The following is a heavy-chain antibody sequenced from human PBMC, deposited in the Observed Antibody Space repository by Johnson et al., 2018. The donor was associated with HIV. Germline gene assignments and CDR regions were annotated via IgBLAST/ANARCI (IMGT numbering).Heavy chain of an antibody. V-gene: IGHV3-30*02. CDR1: GFTFSSYG. CDR2: IRYDGSNK. CDR3: ARDTWDAGDI. J-gene: IGHJ3*02. Sequence: VQLVESGGGVVQPGGSLRLSCAASGFTFSSYGMHWVRQAPGKGLEWVAFIRYDGSNKYYADSVKRRFTISRDNSKNTLYLQMNSLRAEDTAVYYCARDTWDAGDIWGQGTVVTGSS.